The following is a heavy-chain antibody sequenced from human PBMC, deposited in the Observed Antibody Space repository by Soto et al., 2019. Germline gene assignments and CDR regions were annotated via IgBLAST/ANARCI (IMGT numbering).Heavy chain of an antibody. D-gene: IGHD3-10*01. J-gene: IGHJ4*02. CDR3: ATNYGSGSTHFDY. CDR2: IIPMLGMS. Sequence: QVQLVQSGAEVKKPGSPVRVSCTASGDTFNFYTISWVRQVPGQGPEWMGRIIPMLGMSNYAQKFQGRVTIMADKSTSTVDMNLRGLTSEDTAVYYCATNYGSGSTHFDYWGQGTLVTVSS. V-gene: IGHV1-69*02. CDR1: GDTFNFYT.